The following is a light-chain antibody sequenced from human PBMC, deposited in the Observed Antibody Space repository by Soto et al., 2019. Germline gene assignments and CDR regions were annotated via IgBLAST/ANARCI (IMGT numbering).Light chain of an antibody. CDR3: GTWDTSLSAYV. J-gene: IGLJ1*01. Sequence: QAVLTQPPSVSAAPGQKVTISCSGSSSNIANNYVSWYQQLPGAAPKLLIYDNNERPSGIPDRFSGSKSGTSATLGITGLQTGDEADYYCGTWDTSLSAYVFGTGTKLTVL. V-gene: IGLV1-51*01. CDR2: DNN. CDR1: SSNIANNY.